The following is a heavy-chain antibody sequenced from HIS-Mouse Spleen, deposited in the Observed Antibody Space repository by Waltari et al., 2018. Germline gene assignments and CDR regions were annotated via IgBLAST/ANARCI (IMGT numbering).Heavy chain of an antibody. CDR2: IYYSGGT. V-gene: IGHV4-39*07. CDR3: AREIPYSSSWYDWYFDL. CDR1: GGSISSSSYY. J-gene: IGHJ2*01. D-gene: IGHD6-13*01. Sequence: QLQLQESGPGLVKPSETLSLTCTVSGGSISSSSYYWGWIRQPPGEGLGWIGSIYYSGGTYYNPSLKSRVTVAVDTSQNQFSLKLSSVTAADTAVYYCAREIPYSSSWYDWYFDLWGRGTLVTVSS.